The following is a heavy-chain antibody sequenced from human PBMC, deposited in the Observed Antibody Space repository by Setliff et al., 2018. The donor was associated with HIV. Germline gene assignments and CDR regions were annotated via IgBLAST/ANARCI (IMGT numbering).Heavy chain of an antibody. D-gene: IGHD3-3*01. CDR2: IIPMFGTL. CDR1: GGTFSSYA. Sequence: SVKVSCKASGGTFSSYAINWVRQAPGQGLGWMGGIIPMFGTLNFAQKFQGRVTITTDESTSTAYMELNSLRSEDTAVYYCARESGGVVIKGAYYYYMDVWGKGTTVTVSS. J-gene: IGHJ6*03. CDR3: ARESGGVVIKGAYYYYMDV. V-gene: IGHV1-69*05.